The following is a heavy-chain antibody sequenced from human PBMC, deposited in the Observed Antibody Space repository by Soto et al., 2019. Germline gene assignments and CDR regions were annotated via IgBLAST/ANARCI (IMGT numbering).Heavy chain of an antibody. CDR3: ARSTTVTNYYYGMDV. Sequence: SVKVSCKASGGTFRSYAISWVRQAPGQGLEWMGGIIPIFGTANYAQKFQGRVTITADESTSTAYMELSSLRSEDTAVYYCARSTTVTNYYYGMDVWGQGTTVTVSS. D-gene: IGHD4-17*01. CDR2: IIPIFGTA. CDR1: GGTFRSYA. J-gene: IGHJ6*02. V-gene: IGHV1-69*13.